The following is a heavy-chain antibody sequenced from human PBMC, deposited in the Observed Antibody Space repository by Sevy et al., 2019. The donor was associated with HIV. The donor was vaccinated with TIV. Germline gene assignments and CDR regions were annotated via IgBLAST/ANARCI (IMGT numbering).Heavy chain of an antibody. J-gene: IGHJ1*01. CDR3: ARDRSGYYGEYFQH. V-gene: IGHV1-18*01. CDR1: GYTFTSYG. D-gene: IGHD3-3*01. Sequence: ASVKVSCKASGYTFTSYGISWVRQAPGQGLEWMGWISAYNGNTDYAQKLQGRVTMTTDTSTTTAYMELRSLRSDDTAVYYCARDRSGYYGEYFQHSGQCTLVTVSS. CDR2: ISAYNGNT.